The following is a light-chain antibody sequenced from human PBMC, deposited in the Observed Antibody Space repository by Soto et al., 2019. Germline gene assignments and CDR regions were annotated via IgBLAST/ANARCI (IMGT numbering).Light chain of an antibody. Sequence: DIQMTRSPSSLSASVGDRVTITCRASQAIRNDLAWYQQKPGRAPKRLIYGSSSLQSGVPSRFSGSGSGTEFTLTISSLQPEDFGTYYCLQHNLFPRTFGQGTKVDI. CDR2: GSS. CDR3: LQHNLFPRT. CDR1: QAIRND. V-gene: IGKV1-17*01. J-gene: IGKJ1*01.